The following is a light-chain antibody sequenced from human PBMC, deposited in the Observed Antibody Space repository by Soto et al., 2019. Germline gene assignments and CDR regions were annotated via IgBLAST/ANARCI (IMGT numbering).Light chain of an antibody. V-gene: IGLV2-14*01. CDR1: SSDVGAYNY. J-gene: IGLJ3*02. Sequence: QSVLTQPASVSGSPGQSITISCTGTSSDVGAYNYVSWYQQSPGKAPKLMIYEVSNRPSGVSNRFSGSKYGNMASLTISGLQSEDEADYYCSSYTITNTLVFGGGTKVTVL. CDR3: SSYTITNTLV. CDR2: EVS.